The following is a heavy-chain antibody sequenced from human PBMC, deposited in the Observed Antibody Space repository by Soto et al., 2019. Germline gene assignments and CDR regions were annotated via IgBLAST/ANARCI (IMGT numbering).Heavy chain of an antibody. J-gene: IGHJ4*02. CDR1: GYSFTSYW. CDR3: ARHPDYGGNTEYYYFDY. Sequence: GESLKISCKGSGYSFTSYWISWVRQMPGKGLEWMGRIDPSDSYTNYSPSFQGHVTISADKSISTAYLQWSSLKASDTAMYYCARHPDYGGNTEYYYFDYWGQGTLVTVSS. V-gene: IGHV5-10-1*01. D-gene: IGHD4-17*01. CDR2: IDPSDSYT.